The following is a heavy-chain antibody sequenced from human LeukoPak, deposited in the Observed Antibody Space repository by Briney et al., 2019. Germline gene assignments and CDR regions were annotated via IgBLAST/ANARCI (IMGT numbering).Heavy chain of an antibody. D-gene: IGHD1-14*01. V-gene: IGHV4-39*01. Sequence: PSETLSLTCTVSGGSIISTNSYWGWIRQPPGKGLEWIGTIYYSRSTYYNPSLRSRVTISVDTSKNQFSLKLSSVTAAVTAVYYCARPGAWVSLDYWGQGSLVTVSS. CDR3: ARPGAWVSLDY. CDR2: IYYSRST. CDR1: GGSIISTNSY. J-gene: IGHJ4*02.